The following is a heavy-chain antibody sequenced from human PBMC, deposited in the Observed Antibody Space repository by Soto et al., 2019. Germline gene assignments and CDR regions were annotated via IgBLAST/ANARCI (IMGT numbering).Heavy chain of an antibody. J-gene: IGHJ6*02. CDR2: ISAYNGNT. D-gene: IGHD3-9*01. CDR1: GYTFTSYG. CDR3: ARVQPTPGVRYFEWFPPGGYYYGMDV. V-gene: IGHV1-18*04. Sequence: ASVKVSCKASGYTFTSYGISWVRQAPGQGLEWMGWISAYNGNTNYAQKLQGRVTMTTDTSTSTAYMELRSLRSDETAVYYCARVQPTPGVRYFEWFPPGGYYYGMDVWGQGTTVTVSS.